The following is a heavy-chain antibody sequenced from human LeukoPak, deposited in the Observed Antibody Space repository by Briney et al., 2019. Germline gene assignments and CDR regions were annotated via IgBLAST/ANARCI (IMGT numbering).Heavy chain of an antibody. V-gene: IGHV3-72*01. CDR3: ARSMLGEFDY. D-gene: IGHD3-10*02. Sequence: PGGSLRLSCAASGFTFSDHYMDWVRQAPGKGLEWVGRSRNKANSYTTGYAASVKGRFTISRDDSKNSLYLEMNGLKTEDTAVYYCARSMLGEFDYWGQGTLVTVSS. CDR2: SRNKANSYTT. J-gene: IGHJ4*02. CDR1: GFTFSDHY.